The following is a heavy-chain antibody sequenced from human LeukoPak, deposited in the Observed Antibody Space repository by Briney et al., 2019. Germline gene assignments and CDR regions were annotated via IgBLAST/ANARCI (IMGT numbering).Heavy chain of an antibody. CDR3: ARGYYDSSGYPKFDY. CDR2: ISAYNGNT. V-gene: IGHV1-18*01. CDR1: GYTFTSYG. Sequence: ASVKVSCTASGYTFTSYGISWVRQAPGQGLEWMGWISAYNGNTNYAQKLQGRVTMTTDTSTSTAYMELRSLRSDDTAVFYCARGYYDSSGYPKFDYWGQGTLVTVSS. J-gene: IGHJ4*02. D-gene: IGHD3-22*01.